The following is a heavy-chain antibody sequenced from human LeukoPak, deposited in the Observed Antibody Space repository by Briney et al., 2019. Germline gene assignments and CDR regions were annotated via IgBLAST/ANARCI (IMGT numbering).Heavy chain of an antibody. CDR1: GFTFSSYS. D-gene: IGHD3-22*01. J-gene: IGHJ3*02. CDR2: ISSSSSYI. Sequence: PGGSLKLSCAASGFTFSSYSMNWVRQAPGKGLEWVSSISSSSSYIYYADSVKGRFTISRDNAKNSLYLQMNSLRAEDTAVYYCARDSLRPSGYYTVLDAFDIWGQGTMVTVSS. CDR3: ARDSLRPSGYYTVLDAFDI. V-gene: IGHV3-21*01.